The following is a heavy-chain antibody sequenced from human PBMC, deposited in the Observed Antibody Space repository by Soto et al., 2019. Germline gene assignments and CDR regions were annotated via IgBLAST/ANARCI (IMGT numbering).Heavy chain of an antibody. J-gene: IGHJ4*02. V-gene: IGHV1-3*01. CDR1: GYTFTSYA. CDR3: ARGVRNMVRGVIITPFDY. D-gene: IGHD3-10*01. Sequence: GASVKVSCKASGYTFTSYAMHWVRQAPGQRLEWMGWINAGNGNTKYSQKFQGRVTITRDTSASTAYMELSSLRSEDTAVYYCARGVRNMVRGVIITPFDYWGQGTQVTVSS. CDR2: INAGNGNT.